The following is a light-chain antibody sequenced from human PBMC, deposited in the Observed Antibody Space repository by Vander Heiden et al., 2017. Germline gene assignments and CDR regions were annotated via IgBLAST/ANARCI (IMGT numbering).Light chain of an antibody. J-gene: IGKJ3*01. CDR1: QSVSSCY. Sequence: EIVLTQSPATLSLSPGERATLSCRASQSVSSCYSACQQKNPDPAPILIYYASSSSASIPPNLFSSRSSTAFFPLTSSLQAPDYAAVYYCQRSDWSPLCTFGPGTKVDIK. CDR2: ASS. V-gene: IGKV3-20*01. CDR3: QRSDWSPLCT.